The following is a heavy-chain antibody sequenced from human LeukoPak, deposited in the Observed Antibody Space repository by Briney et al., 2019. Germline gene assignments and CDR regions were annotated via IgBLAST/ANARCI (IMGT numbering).Heavy chain of an antibody. CDR2: ISSSGDTT. J-gene: IGHJ4*02. Sequence: GGSLRLSCAASGFTFGSYAISWVRQAPGKGLEWVSAISSSGDTTLYVDSVKGRFAISRDNSKNTLYLQMSGLRPEDTAIYYCAKGDYGDYKLIDYWGQGTLVTVSS. CDR3: AKGDYGDYKLIDY. V-gene: IGHV3-23*01. D-gene: IGHD4-17*01. CDR1: GFTFGSYA.